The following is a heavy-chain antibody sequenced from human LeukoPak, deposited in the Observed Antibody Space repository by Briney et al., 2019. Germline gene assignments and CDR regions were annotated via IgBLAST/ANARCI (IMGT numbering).Heavy chain of an antibody. D-gene: IGHD1-26*01. CDR3: ARYRYSGSALSDAFDI. J-gene: IGHJ3*02. CDR1: GLTFSSYS. V-gene: IGHV3-21*01. CDR2: ISSSSSYI. Sequence: GGSLRLSCAASGLTFSSYSMNWVRQAPGKGLEWVSSISSSSSYIYYADSVKGRFTISRDNAKNSLYLQMNSLRAEDTAVYYCARYRYSGSALSDAFDIWGQGTMVTVSS.